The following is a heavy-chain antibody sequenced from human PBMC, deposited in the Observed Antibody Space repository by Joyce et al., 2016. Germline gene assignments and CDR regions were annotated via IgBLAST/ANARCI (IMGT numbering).Heavy chain of an antibody. V-gene: IGHV3-23*01. D-gene: IGHD3-3*01. CDR1: GFTFSTYA. CDR3: ARGGYDFWSGSTLDY. J-gene: IGHJ4*02. Sequence: VHLLESGGGLVQPGGSLRLSCAASGFTFSTYAMSWVRQNPGKGRAWVSTISGSGGSTYYADSVKGRFTVSRDNSKNTLDLQMNSLRAEDTAVYYCARGGYDFWSGSTLDYWGQGTKVTVSS. CDR2: ISGSGGST.